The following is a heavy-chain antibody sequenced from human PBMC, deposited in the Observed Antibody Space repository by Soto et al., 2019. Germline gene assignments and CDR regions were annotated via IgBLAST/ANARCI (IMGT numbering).Heavy chain of an antibody. CDR2: INPNSGAT. CDR1: GYTFTDYY. D-gene: IGHD2-2*01. J-gene: IGHJ4*02. CDR3: AREAAAFDY. Sequence: QVQLVQPGAEVKKPGASVKVSCKASGYTFTDYYMHWVRQAPGQGLEWMGWINPNSGATHYAQNFQGRISMTRDTSISTAYMEVSSLRFDDTAVFYCAREAAAFDYWGQGTLVTVS. V-gene: IGHV1-2*02.